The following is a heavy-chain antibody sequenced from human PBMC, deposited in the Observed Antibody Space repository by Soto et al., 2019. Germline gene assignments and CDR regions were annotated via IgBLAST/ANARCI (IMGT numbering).Heavy chain of an antibody. J-gene: IGHJ5*02. Sequence: QLQLLESGPGLVKASETLSLTCNVSGGSISTSRSYWAWIRQPPGKGLEWLANIFYSGSTYYNPSLASRVTVSVDTSRNEFSLKFRSVTAADTAVYYSARQPTTGDTDLWFDPWGQGTLVTVSS. CDR2: IFYSGST. V-gene: IGHV4-39*01. D-gene: IGHD2-21*01. CDR1: GGSISTSRSY. CDR3: ARQPTTGDTDLWFDP.